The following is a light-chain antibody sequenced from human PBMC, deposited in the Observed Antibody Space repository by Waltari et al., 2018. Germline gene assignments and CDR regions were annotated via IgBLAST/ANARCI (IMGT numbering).Light chain of an antibody. J-gene: IGLJ2*01. CDR3: CSYAGSSTL. V-gene: IGLV2-23*01. CDR1: SRDVGGNNL. CDR2: DGS. Sequence: QSALTQPASVSGSPGQSTTISCPGTSRDVGGNNLVSWYQQHPGKAPKLMIYDGSKRPSGVSNRFSGSKSGNTASLTISGLQAEDEADYYCCSYAGSSTLFGGGTKLTVL.